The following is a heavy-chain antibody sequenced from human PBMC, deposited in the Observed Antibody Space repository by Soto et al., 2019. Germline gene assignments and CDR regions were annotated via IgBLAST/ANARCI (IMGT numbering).Heavy chain of an antibody. Sequence: EVQMVESGGGVVQPGGSLRLSCVVSGFTFSSYSVNWVRRAPGKGLEWVAYISGSSSTKYYADSVKGRVTISRDNVKSTLYLQMDSLRDEDTAVYYCARGPEDGDDEFGCLDGNFDLWGRGTPVTVS. D-gene: IGHD4-17*01. CDR2: ISGSSSTK. CDR3: ARGPEDGDDEFGCLDGNFDL. CDR1: GFTFSSYS. J-gene: IGHJ2*01. V-gene: IGHV3-48*02.